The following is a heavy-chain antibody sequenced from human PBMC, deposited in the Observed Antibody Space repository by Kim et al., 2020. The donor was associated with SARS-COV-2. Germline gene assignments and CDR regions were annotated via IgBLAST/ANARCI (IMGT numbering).Heavy chain of an antibody. CDR1: GFDFNSFV. CDR3: ARAGDNW. Sequence: GGSLRLSCAVSGFDFNSFVVSWVRQAPGKGLEWVAGIYNYNRDTFYGDSVRGRFTISRDHARYSVYLQMNSLILEDTATYYCARAGDNW. J-gene: IGHJ5*01. V-gene: IGHV3-23*03. CDR2: IYNYNRDT.